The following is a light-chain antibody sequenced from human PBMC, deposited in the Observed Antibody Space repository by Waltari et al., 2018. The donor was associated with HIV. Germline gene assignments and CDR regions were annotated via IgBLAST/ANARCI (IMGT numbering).Light chain of an antibody. V-gene: IGKV3-20*01. CDR1: QSVSSSY. CDR2: GAS. Sequence: DIVLMQSPGTLSLSPGERATLSCRASQSVSSSYLAWYQQKPGQAPRLLIYGASSRATGIPDRFSGSGSGTDFTLTISRLEPEDFAMYYCQHYATSRTWTFGQGTKVEIK. CDR3: QHYATSRTWT. J-gene: IGKJ1*01.